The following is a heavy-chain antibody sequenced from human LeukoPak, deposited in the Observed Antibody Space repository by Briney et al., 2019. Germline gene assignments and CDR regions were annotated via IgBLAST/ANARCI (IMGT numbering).Heavy chain of an antibody. V-gene: IGHV1-18*01. CDR3: AANPRGPIVGATSY. Sequence: ASVKVSCKASGYTFISYGISWVRQAPGQGLEWMGWISAYNGNTNYAQKLQGRVTMTTDTSTSTAYMELRSLRSDDTAVYYCAANPRGPIVGATSYWGQGTLVTVSS. CDR2: ISAYNGNT. J-gene: IGHJ4*02. CDR1: GYTFISYG. D-gene: IGHD1-26*01.